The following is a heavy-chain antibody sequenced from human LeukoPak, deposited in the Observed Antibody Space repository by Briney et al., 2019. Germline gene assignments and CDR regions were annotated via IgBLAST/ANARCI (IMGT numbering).Heavy chain of an antibody. J-gene: IGHJ4*02. CDR3: ARTLYSSSWSSMYYFDY. CDR2: IIPIFGTA. CDR1: GGTFSSYA. Sequence: ASVKVFCKASGGTFSSYAISWVRQAPGQGLEWMGGIIPIFGTANYAQKFQGRVTITADESTSTAYMELSSLRSEDTAVYYCARTLYSSSWSSMYYFDYWGQGTLVTVSS. D-gene: IGHD6-13*01. V-gene: IGHV1-69*13.